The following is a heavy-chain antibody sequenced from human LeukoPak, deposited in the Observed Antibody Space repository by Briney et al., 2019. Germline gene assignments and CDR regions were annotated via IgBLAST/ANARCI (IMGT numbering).Heavy chain of an antibody. CDR1: GGSISSSSYY. J-gene: IGHJ4*02. Sequence: SETLSLTCTVSGGSISSSSYYWSWIRQPPGKGLEWIGEINHSGSTNYNPSLKSRVTISVDTSKNQFSLKLSSVTAADTAVYYCARRRRAIAAASDYWGQGTLVTVSS. V-gene: IGHV4-39*07. D-gene: IGHD6-13*01. CDR3: ARRRRAIAAASDY. CDR2: INHSGST.